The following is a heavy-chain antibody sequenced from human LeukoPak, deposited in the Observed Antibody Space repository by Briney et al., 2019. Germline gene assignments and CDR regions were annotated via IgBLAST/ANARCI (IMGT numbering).Heavy chain of an antibody. J-gene: IGHJ4*02. CDR3: ARDHPYDSSEAFDY. D-gene: IGHD3-22*01. CDR1: GFTFSSYG. V-gene: IGHV3-33*01. Sequence: PGRSLRLSCAASGFTFSSYGMHWVRQAPGKGLEWVAVLWYDGSNKYYADSVKGRFTISRDNSKNTLYLQMNSLRAEDTAVYYCARDHPYDSSEAFDYWGQGTLVTVSS. CDR2: LWYDGSNK.